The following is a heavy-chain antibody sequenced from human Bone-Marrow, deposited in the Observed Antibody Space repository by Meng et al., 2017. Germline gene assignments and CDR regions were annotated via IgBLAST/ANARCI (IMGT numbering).Heavy chain of an antibody. CDR3: ASWIYSCGWQ. CDR2: IYHGGDT. D-gene: IGHD6-19*01. V-gene: IGHV4/OR15-8*02. J-gene: IGHJ4*02. Sequence: VRLQESGPGLVKPSGNLSLTCVVSGGSISSIDWWSWVRQPPGKGLEWIGEIYHGGDTNYNPSLKSRVTIAIDRSKNQFSLKLSSVTAADTAVYYCASWIYSCGWQWGQGTLVTVSS. CDR1: GGSISSIDW.